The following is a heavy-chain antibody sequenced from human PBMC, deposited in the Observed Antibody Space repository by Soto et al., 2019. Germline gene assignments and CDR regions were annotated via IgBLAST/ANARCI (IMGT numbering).Heavy chain of an antibody. Sequence: QVQLVESGGGVVQPGRSLRLSCAASGFTFSSYAMHWVRQAPGKGLEWVAVISYDGSNKYYADSVKGRFTISRDNSKNTLYLQMNSLRAEDTAVYYCARGPWRFGGQGTLVTVSS. J-gene: IGHJ4*02. D-gene: IGHD3-10*01. CDR3: ARGPWRF. V-gene: IGHV3-30-3*01. CDR2: ISYDGSNK. CDR1: GFTFSSYA.